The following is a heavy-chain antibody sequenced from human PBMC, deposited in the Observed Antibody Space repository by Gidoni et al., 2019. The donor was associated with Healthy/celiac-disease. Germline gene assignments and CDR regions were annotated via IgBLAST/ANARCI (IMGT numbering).Heavy chain of an antibody. CDR1: GFTFSSYA. Sequence: EVQLLESGGGLVQPGGSLRLSCAASGFTFSSYAMSWVRQAPGKGLEWVSAISGSGGSTYYADAVKGRFTISRDNSKNTLYLQMNSLRAEDTAVYYCAKGGGIAVAGTGYYFDYWGQGTLVTVSS. J-gene: IGHJ4*02. CDR3: AKGGGIAVAGTGYYFDY. D-gene: IGHD6-19*01. CDR2: ISGSGGST. V-gene: IGHV3-23*01.